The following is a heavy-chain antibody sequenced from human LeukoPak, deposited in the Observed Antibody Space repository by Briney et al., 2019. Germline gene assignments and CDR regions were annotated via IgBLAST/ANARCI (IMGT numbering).Heavy chain of an antibody. D-gene: IGHD2-21*02. Sequence: PGGSLRLSCAASGFTFSTYSMTWVRQAPGKGLEWVSSISRDSFYIFYADSLKGRFTISRDNAKNSVYLQMDSLRDEDTAVYYCARTCSEDCYSSIDYWGQGTRVTVSS. J-gene: IGHJ4*02. CDR3: ARTCSEDCYSSIDY. CDR1: GFTFSTYS. V-gene: IGHV3-21*01. CDR2: ISRDSFYI.